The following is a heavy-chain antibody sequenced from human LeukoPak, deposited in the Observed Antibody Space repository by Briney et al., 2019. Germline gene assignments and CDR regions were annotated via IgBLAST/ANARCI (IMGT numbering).Heavy chain of an antibody. J-gene: IGHJ4*02. CDR3: ARDRDWSFDY. D-gene: IGHD3-9*01. Sequence: GSLRLSCAASGFSLSGYSMNWVRQAPGKGLEWVAHIRGTSSAMNYAASVRGRFTISRDNAKNALFLEMSSLRAEDTAVYYCARDRDWSFDYWGQGTLVTVSS. V-gene: IGHV3-48*04. CDR2: IRGTSSAM. CDR1: GFSLSGYS.